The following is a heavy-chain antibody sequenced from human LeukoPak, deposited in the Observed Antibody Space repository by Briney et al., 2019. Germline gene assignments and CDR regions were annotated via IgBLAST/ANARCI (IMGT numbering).Heavy chain of an antibody. J-gene: IGHJ4*02. D-gene: IGHD2-15*01. V-gene: IGHV3-21*01. CDR2: ISSSSSYI. CDR1: GFTFSSYS. CDR3: ARDPIVVVVAARGDYYFDY. Sequence: GGSLRLSCAASGFTFSSYSMNWVRQAPGKGLEWVSSISSSSSYIYYADSVKGRFTISRDNAKNSLYLQMNSLRAEDTAVYYCARDPIVVVVAARGDYYFDYWGQGTLVTVSS.